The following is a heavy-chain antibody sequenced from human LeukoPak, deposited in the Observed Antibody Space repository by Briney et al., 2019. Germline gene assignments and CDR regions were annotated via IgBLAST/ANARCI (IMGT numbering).Heavy chain of an antibody. CDR3: AKGRLDPNLVLDH. J-gene: IGHJ4*02. CDR2: ISGSGGST. Sequence: HSGGSLRLSCAASGFTFSSYAMSWVRQAPGKGLEWVSAISGSGGSTYYADSVKGRFTISRDNSKNTLYLQMSSLRAEDTAVYYCAKGRLDPNLVLDHWGQGTLVTVSS. V-gene: IGHV3-23*01. D-gene: IGHD2-8*02. CDR1: GFTFSSYA.